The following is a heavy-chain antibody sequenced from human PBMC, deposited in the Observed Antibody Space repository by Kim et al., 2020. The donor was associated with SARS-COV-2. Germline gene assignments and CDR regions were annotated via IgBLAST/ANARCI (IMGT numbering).Heavy chain of an antibody. CDR2: INVGNGNT. CDR1: GYTFSTYA. Sequence: ASVKVSCKASGYTFSTYALHWVRQAPGQRLEWMGWINVGNGNTKYSQKFQGRVTITRDTSASTAYMELSSLRSEDSGVYYCARSEIPPYYSGSGSYYPEPHLDYWGQGTLVSVSS. J-gene: IGHJ4*02. V-gene: IGHV1-3*01. CDR3: ARSEIPPYYSGSGSYYPEPHLDY. D-gene: IGHD3-10*01.